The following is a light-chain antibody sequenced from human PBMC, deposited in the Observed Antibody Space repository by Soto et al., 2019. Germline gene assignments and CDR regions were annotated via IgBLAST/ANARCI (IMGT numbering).Light chain of an antibody. CDR1: QSVSSSY. CDR3: QQYNNWPIT. V-gene: IGKV3-15*01. CDR2: GAS. J-gene: IGKJ5*01. Sequence: DIVLTQSPGTLSLSPGERATLSCRASQSVSSSYLAWYQQKPGQAPRLLIYGASTRATGIPARFSGSGSGTEFTLTISSLQSEDFEVYYCQQYNNWPITFGPGTRLEIK.